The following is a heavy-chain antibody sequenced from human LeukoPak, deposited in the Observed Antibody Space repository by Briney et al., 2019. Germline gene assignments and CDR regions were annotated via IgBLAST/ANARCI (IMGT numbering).Heavy chain of an antibody. V-gene: IGHV1-18*01. D-gene: IGHD3-3*01. CDR3: ARVPPIGGLGYFDY. CDR1: GYTFTSYG. Sequence: GASVKVSCKASGYTFTSYGISWVRQAPGQGLEWMGRISAYNGNTNYAQKLQGRVTMTTDTSTSTAYMELRSLRSDDTAVYYCARVPPIGGLGYFDYWGQGTLVTVSS. CDR2: ISAYNGNT. J-gene: IGHJ4*02.